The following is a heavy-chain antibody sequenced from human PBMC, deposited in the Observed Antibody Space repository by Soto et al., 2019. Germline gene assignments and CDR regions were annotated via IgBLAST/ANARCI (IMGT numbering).Heavy chain of an antibody. Sequence: GGSLRLSCTVSGFAFNNYGINWVRQAPGKGLEWVSSISKSDYTYYSDSVKGRFAISRDNAKSSVSLQMNTLRVEDTAVYYCAREDSIIIPAVSDFWGQGTLVTVSS. V-gene: IGHV3-21*01. CDR2: ISKSDYT. J-gene: IGHJ4*02. CDR3: AREDSIIIPAVSDF. CDR1: GFAFNNYG. D-gene: IGHD2-2*01.